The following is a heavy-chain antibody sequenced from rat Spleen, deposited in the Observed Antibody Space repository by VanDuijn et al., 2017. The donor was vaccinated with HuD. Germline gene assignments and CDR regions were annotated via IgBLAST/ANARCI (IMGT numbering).Heavy chain of an antibody. CDR2: ISTGGGST. J-gene: IGHJ3*01. Sequence: EVQLVESGGGLVQPGRSLKLSCAASGFTFSNYYMAWVRQAPTKGLEWVAYISTGGGSTYYRDSVKGRFTISRDNARSTLYLQMDSLRSDDTATYYCTTSETWFAYWGQGTLVTVSS. V-gene: IGHV5-27*01. CDR3: TTSETWFAY. CDR1: GFTFSNYY. D-gene: IGHD1-11*01.